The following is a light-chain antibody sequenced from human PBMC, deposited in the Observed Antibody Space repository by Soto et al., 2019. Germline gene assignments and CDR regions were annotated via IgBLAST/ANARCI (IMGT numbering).Light chain of an antibody. V-gene: IGKV3-20*01. CDR3: QHYGTSAL. CDR1: QSVSDMY. J-gene: IGKJ3*01. Sequence: EIVLTQSPGTLSLSPGERATLSCRASQSVSDMYLAWYQQKPGQAPRLLIYASNRASGIPDRFSGSGSGTDFSLMISRLEPEDFAVYYCQHYGTSALFGPGTKVEIK. CDR2: AS.